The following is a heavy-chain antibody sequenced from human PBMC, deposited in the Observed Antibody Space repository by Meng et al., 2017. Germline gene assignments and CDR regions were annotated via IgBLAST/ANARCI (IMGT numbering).Heavy chain of an antibody. CDR3: ARYVAVAGVDY. V-gene: IGHV1-8*01. Sequence: VPLAAAGLEVKNPGASGKVACTASEYTFTSYDINWVRQATGQGLEWMGWMNPNSVNTGYAQKFQGRVTMTRNTSISTAYMELSSLRSEDTAVYYCARYVAVAGVDYWGQGTLVTVSS. J-gene: IGHJ4*02. D-gene: IGHD6-19*01. CDR1: EYTFTSYD. CDR2: MNPNSVNT.